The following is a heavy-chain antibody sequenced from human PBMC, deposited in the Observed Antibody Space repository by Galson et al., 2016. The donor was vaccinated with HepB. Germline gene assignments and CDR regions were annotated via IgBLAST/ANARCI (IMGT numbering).Heavy chain of an antibody. D-gene: IGHD3/OR15-3a*01. J-gene: IGHJ4*02. Sequence: SVKVSCKASGYTFTSYYMHWVRQAPGQGLEWMGIINPSGGSTSYARKFQSRVTVTRDTSTSTVYMELSSLRSEDTAVYYCARGTGTGGYFDYWGQGTLVTVSS. CDR2: INPSGGST. V-gene: IGHV1-46*01. CDR3: ARGTGTGGYFDY. CDR1: GYTFTSYY.